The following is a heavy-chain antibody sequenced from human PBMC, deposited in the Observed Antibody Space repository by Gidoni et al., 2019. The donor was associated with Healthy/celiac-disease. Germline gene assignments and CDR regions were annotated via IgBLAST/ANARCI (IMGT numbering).Heavy chain of an antibody. CDR1: GFTFSSYA. CDR3: VKDRDTMIAFDI. CDR2: ISGSRGSP. V-gene: IGHV3-23*01. Sequence: EVQLLESGGGLVQPGGSLRLSCAASGFTFSSYALSWVRQAPVKGLECVSAISGSRGSPYSADSVKGLFTISRDNSKNTLYLQMNSLRAEDTAVYYCVKDRDTMIAFDIWGQGTMVTVSS. D-gene: IGHD3-22*01. J-gene: IGHJ3*02.